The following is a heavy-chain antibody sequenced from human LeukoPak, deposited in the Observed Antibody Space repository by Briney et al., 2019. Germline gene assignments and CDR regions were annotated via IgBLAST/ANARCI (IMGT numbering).Heavy chain of an antibody. V-gene: IGHV1-2*02. CDR1: GYTFTGYY. Sequence: GASVKVSCKASGYTFTGYYMHWVRQAPGQGLEWMGWINPNSGGTNYAQKFQGRVTMTRDTSTSTAYMELSRLRSDDTAVYYCARGGFLEWLLSHFDYWGQGTLVTVSS. J-gene: IGHJ4*02. CDR2: INPNSGGT. CDR3: ARGGFLEWLLSHFDY. D-gene: IGHD3-3*01.